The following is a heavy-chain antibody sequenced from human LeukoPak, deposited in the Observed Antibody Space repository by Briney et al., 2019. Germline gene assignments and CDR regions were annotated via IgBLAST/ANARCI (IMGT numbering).Heavy chain of an antibody. CDR1: GGSISSGSYY. V-gene: IGHV4-61*01. J-gene: IGHJ6*03. CDR3: ARTEESGYSYRYFGYYYYMDV. Sequence: PSQTLSLTCTVSGGSISSGSYYWSWLRQPPGKGLEWIGYIYYSGSTNYNPSLKSRVTISVDTSKNQFSLKLSSVTAADTAVYYCARTEESGYSYRYFGYYYYMDVWGKGTTVTVSS. D-gene: IGHD5-18*01. CDR2: IYYSGST.